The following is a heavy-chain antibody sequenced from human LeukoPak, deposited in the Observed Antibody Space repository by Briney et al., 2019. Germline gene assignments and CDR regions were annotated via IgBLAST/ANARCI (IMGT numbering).Heavy chain of an antibody. CDR3: AKDHPYSGGSRYFDY. CDR2: IRYDGNDK. Sequence: PGGSLRLSCAASGFAFSGCGMYWVRQPPGKGLEWVAFIRYDGNDKYYADSVKGRFTISRDNSKNTLYLQMNSLRAEDTAVYYCAKDHPYSGGSRYFDYWGQGTLVTVSS. V-gene: IGHV3-30*02. D-gene: IGHD1-26*01. CDR1: GFAFSGCG. J-gene: IGHJ4*02.